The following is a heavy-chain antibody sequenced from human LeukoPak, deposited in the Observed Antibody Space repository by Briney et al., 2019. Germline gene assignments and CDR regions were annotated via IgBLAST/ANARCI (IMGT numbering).Heavy chain of an antibody. CDR3: AGLPAYYYDTSGFYFDY. V-gene: IGHV3-66*04. J-gene: IGHJ4*02. D-gene: IGHD3-22*01. Sequence: GGSLRLSCAASGFTVSSNYMSWVRQAPGKGLEWVSVIYSGGSTYYAGSVKGRFTISRDNSKNTLYLQMNSLRAEDTAVYYCAGLPAYYYDTSGFYFDYWGQGTLVTVSS. CDR2: IYSGGST. CDR1: GFTVSSNY.